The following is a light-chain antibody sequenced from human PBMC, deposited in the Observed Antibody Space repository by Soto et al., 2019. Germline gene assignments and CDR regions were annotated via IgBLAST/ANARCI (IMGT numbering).Light chain of an antibody. CDR1: SSDIGSYIL. J-gene: IGLJ1*01. V-gene: IGLV2-23*01. CDR2: QGS. CDR3: CSFASRSTYL. Sequence: QSVLTQSASVSGSPGQSITISCTGTSSDIGSYILVSWYQQHPGKAPKLIIYQGSMRPSGISTRFSGSKSGNTASLTISGLQAEDEADYYCCSFASRSTYLFGGGTKLTVL.